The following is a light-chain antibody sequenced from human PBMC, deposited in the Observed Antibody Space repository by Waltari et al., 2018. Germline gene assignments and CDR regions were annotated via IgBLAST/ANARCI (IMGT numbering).Light chain of an antibody. Sequence: EIVMTQSPATLSMSPGERATLSCRASRYVGTSLAWYQQKPGQAPRLLLYDASARATGIPARFSGSGSGTEFTLTISSLQSEDFVVYYCQQYNYWPPAYSFGQGTKLEIK. CDR1: RYVGTS. CDR3: QQYNYWPPAYS. CDR2: DAS. V-gene: IGKV3-15*01. J-gene: IGKJ2*01.